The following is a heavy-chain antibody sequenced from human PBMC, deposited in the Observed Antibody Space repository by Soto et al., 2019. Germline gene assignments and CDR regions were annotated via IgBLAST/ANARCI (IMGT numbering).Heavy chain of an antibody. J-gene: IGHJ4*02. CDR3: AKSISAIPGDS. V-gene: IGHV3-7*05. CDR2: IKQDGSEI. Sequence: EVQLVESGGGLVQSGGSLRLSCAASGFTFSSYWMSWVRQGPGKGPEWVANIKQDGSEIYYVDSVKGRFTISRDNAKSSLYLQMTSLRAEDTAVHHCAKSISAIPGDSWGQGTLVTVSS. D-gene: IGHD2-2*01. CDR1: GFTFSSYW.